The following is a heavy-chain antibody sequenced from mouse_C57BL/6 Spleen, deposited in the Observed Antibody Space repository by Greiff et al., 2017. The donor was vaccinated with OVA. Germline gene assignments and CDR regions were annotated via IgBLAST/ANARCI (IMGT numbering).Heavy chain of an antibody. CDR3: ARSGGAHAMDY. CDR1: GYAFSSYW. CDR2: IYPGDGDT. J-gene: IGHJ4*01. D-gene: IGHD3-1*01. V-gene: IGHV1-80*01. Sequence: VQLQQSGAELVKPGASVKISCKASGYAFSSYWMNWVKQRPGKGLEWIGQIYPGDGDTNYNGKFKGKATLTADKSSSTAYMQLSSLTSEDAAVYFCARSGGAHAMDYWGQGTSVTVSS.